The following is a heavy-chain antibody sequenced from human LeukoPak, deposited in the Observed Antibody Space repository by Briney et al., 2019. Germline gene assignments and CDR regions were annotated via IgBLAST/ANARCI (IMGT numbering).Heavy chain of an antibody. CDR2: ISSSGSTI. V-gene: IGHV3-48*03. D-gene: IGHD2-2*01. J-gene: IGHJ4*02. CDR1: GFTFTSYE. CDR3: ARRYCSSTSCTLDY. Sequence: GGSLRLSCAASGFTFTSYEMNWVRQAPGKGLEWVSYISSSGSTIYYADSVKGRFTIFRDNAKNSLYLQMNSLRAEDTAVYYCARRYCSSTSCTLDYWGQGTLVTVSS.